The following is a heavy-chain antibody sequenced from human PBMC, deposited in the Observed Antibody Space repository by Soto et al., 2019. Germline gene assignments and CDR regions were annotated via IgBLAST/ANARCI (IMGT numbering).Heavy chain of an antibody. CDR1: GGSISSSSYY. V-gene: IGHV4-39*01. CDR2: IYYSGGT. CDR3: ARHTPAISISDH. Sequence: TLSLTCTVSGGSISSSSYYWGWIRQPPGKGLEWIGSIYYSGGTYYNPSLKSRVTISVDTSKNQFSLKLSSVTAADTAVYYCARHTPAISISDHWGQGTLVTVSS. D-gene: IGHD2-15*01. J-gene: IGHJ4*02.